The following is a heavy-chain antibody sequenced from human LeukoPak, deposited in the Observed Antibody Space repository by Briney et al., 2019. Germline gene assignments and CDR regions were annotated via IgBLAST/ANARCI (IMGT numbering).Heavy chain of an antibody. Sequence: GGSLRLSCAASGFTFSSYSMNWVRRAPGKGLEWVSSISSSSSYIYYADSVKGRFTISRDNAKNSLYLQMNSLRAEDTAVYYCARDDDFMGPYYYYYMDVWGKGTTVTVSS. V-gene: IGHV3-21*01. CDR1: GFTFSSYS. CDR3: ARDDDFMGPYYYYYMDV. CDR2: ISSSSSYI. J-gene: IGHJ6*03. D-gene: IGHD3-3*01.